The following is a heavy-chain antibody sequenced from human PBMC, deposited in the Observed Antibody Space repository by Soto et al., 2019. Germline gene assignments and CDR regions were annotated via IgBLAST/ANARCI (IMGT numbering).Heavy chain of an antibody. CDR2: ISYDGSNK. J-gene: IGHJ4*02. D-gene: IGHD3-10*01. CDR3: ARDTSILWFGEFGFDY. CDR1: GFTFSSYA. Sequence: QVQLVESGGGVVQPGRSLRLSCAASGFTFSSYAMHWVRQAPGKGLESVAVISYDGSNKYYADSVKGRFTISRDNSKNTLYLQMNSLRAEDTAVYYCARDTSILWFGEFGFDYWGQGTLVTVSS. V-gene: IGHV3-30-3*01.